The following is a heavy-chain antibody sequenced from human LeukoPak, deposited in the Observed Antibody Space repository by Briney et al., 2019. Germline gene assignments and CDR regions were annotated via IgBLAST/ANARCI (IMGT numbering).Heavy chain of an antibody. V-gene: IGHV4-59*08. Sequence: PSETLSLTCTVSGDSISSYYWSWIRQPPGKGLEWIGFIYGSGSTNYNPSLKSRVTISVDTSKNQFSLKLSSVTAADTVVYYCARSSEWLAPPDYWGQGTLVTVSS. CDR2: IYGSGST. J-gene: IGHJ4*02. CDR1: GDSISSYY. CDR3: ARSSEWLAPPDY. D-gene: IGHD6-19*01.